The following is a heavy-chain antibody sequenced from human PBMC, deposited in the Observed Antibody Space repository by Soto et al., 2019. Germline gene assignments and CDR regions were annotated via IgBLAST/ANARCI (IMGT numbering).Heavy chain of an antibody. Sequence: SETLSLTCAVSGGSISSGGYSWSWIRQPTGKGLEWIGYIYHSGSTYYNPSLKSRVTISVDRSKNQFSLKLSSVTAADTAVYYWAREQAYCGGDCYSNGMDVWGQGTTVTVSS. CDR2: IYHSGST. CDR1: GGSISSGGYS. D-gene: IGHD2-21*02. CDR3: AREQAYCGGDCYSNGMDV. V-gene: IGHV4-30-2*01. J-gene: IGHJ6*02.